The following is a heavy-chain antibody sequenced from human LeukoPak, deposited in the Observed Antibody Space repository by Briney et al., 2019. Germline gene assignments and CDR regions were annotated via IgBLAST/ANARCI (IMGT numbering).Heavy chain of an antibody. J-gene: IGHJ4*02. CDR3: ARVLDCSGGSCYPMDC. V-gene: IGHV4-34*01. CDR1: GGSFSGYY. CDR2: INHSGSP. Sequence: SETLSLTCAVYGGSFSGYYWSWIRQPPGKGLEWIGEINHSGSPYYNPSLKSRVTISVDTSKNQFSLRLSSVTAADTAVYYCARVLDCSGGSCYPMDCWGQGTLVTVSS. D-gene: IGHD2-15*01.